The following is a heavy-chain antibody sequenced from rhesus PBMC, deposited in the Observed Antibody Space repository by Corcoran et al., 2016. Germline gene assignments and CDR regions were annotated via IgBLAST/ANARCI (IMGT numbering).Heavy chain of an antibody. CDR1: GGSISSGYD. CDR2: IYGSSGST. CDR3: ARDIAAAGTGFDY. J-gene: IGHJ4*01. D-gene: IGHD6-25*01. Sequence: QVQLQESGPGLVKPSETLSLTCAVSGGSISSGYDWSWIRQPPGKGLEWIGYIYGSSGSTNYNPSLENRVTNSKDASKNRFSLKLSAVTAADTAVDYGARDIAAAGTGFDYWGQGVLVTVSS. V-gene: IGHV4-76*01.